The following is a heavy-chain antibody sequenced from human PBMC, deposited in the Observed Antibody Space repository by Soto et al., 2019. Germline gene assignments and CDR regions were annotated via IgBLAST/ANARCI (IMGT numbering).Heavy chain of an antibody. CDR3: ARGLSVTLCDT. V-gene: IGHV4-31*03. CDR2: IYYSGST. Sequence: QVQLQESGPGLVKPSQTLSLTCTVSGGSISTGGYYWTWIRQHPGKGLEWIGYIYYSGSTYYNPSLKSRVTISVDTSKNQFSRKLSAVTAADTAVYFCARGLSVTLCDTWGQATLVTVSS. J-gene: IGHJ5*02. CDR1: GGSISTGGYY. D-gene: IGHD4-17*01.